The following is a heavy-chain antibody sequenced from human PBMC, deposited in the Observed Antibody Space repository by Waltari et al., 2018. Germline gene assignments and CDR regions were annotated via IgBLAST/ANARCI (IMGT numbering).Heavy chain of an antibody. D-gene: IGHD1-26*01. CDR1: GYTFSDYS. CDR3: ARAHDIGSRRPFDS. J-gene: IGHJ5*01. V-gene: IGHV3-21*01. Sequence: EVQLVESGGGLVKPGGSLRLSCAGAGYTFSDYSMHWVRQPPGKGLECVSSINSGATYRYSADSVRGRFTISRDNAKNSLYLQMDSLTAEDTAVYYCARAHDIGSRRPFDSWGQGTLVTVTS. CDR2: INSGATYR.